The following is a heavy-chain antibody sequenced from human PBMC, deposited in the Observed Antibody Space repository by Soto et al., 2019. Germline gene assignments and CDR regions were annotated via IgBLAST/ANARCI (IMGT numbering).Heavy chain of an antibody. CDR2: IYHSGST. Sequence: SETLSLTCAVSCGSISSSNCWSWVRQPPGKGLEWIGEIYHSGSTNYNPSLKSRVTISVDKSKNQFSLKLSSVTAADTAVYYCARVEAVVVPAARYYYYGMDVWGQGTTVTVSS. CDR1: CGSISSSNC. D-gene: IGHD2-2*01. V-gene: IGHV4-4*02. CDR3: ARVEAVVVPAARYYYYGMDV. J-gene: IGHJ6*02.